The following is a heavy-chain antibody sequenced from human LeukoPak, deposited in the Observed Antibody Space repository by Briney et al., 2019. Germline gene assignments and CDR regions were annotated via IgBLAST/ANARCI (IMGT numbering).Heavy chain of an antibody. V-gene: IGHV1-2*02. J-gene: IGHJ3*02. CDR3: ARDGALDI. Sequence: ASVKVSCKASGGTFSSYAISWVRQAPGQGLEWMGWINPKTGDTNYAENLQGRVTMTRDTSISTAYMEVSSLRSDDTAVYFCARDGALDIWGQGTMVTVSS. CDR2: INPKTGDT. CDR1: GGTFSSYA.